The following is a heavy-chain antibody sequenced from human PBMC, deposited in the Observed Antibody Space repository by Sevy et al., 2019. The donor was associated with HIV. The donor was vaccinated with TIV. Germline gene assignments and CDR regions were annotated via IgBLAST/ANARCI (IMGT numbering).Heavy chain of an antibody. D-gene: IGHD1-1*01. Sequence: ASLKVSCKVSGYTLTELSMHWVRQAPGKGLEWMGGFDPEDGETIYAQKFQGRVTMTEDTSTDTAYMELSSLRSEDTAVYYCATAPTTGTTNFDYWGQGTLVTVSS. CDR2: FDPEDGET. V-gene: IGHV1-24*01. J-gene: IGHJ4*02. CDR3: ATAPTTGTTNFDY. CDR1: GYTLTELS.